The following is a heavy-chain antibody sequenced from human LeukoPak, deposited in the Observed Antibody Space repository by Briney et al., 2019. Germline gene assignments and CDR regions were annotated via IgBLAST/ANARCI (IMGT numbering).Heavy chain of an antibody. CDR2: ISSNGGST. Sequence: GGSLRLSCAASGFSFSNYAMHWVRQAPGKGLEYVSAISSNGGSTYYANSVKGRFTISRDNSKNTLYLQMNSLRAEDTAVYYCARDRSLSMVGGMDVWGKGTTVTISS. J-gene: IGHJ6*03. V-gene: IGHV3-64*01. D-gene: IGHD3-10*02. CDR1: GFSFSNYA. CDR3: ARDRSLSMVGGMDV.